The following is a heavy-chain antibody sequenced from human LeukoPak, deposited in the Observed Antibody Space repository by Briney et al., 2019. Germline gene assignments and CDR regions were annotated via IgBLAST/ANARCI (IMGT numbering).Heavy chain of an antibody. CDR3: AKDLGPASGPDAFDI. CDR1: GFTFSSYS. CDR2: ISSSSSTI. Sequence: GGSLRLSCAASGFTFSSYSMNWVRQAPGKGLEWVSYISSSSSTIYYADSVKGRFTISRDNAKNTLYLQMNSLRAEDTAVYYCAKDLGPASGPDAFDIWGQGTMVTVSS. V-gene: IGHV3-48*01. J-gene: IGHJ3*02. D-gene: IGHD6-19*01.